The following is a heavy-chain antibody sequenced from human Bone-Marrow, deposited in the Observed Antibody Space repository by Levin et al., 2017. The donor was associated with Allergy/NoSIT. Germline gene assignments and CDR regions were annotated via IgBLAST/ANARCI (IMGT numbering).Heavy chain of an antibody. CDR2: INWNGGST. D-gene: IGHD2-2*01. V-gene: IGHV3-20*04. CDR3: ARVVSCSSTSCLFTDYYDYYMDG. CDR1: GFTFDDYG. J-gene: IGHJ6*03. Sequence: GESLKISCAASGFTFDDYGMSWVRQAPGKGLEWVSGINWNGGSTGYADSVKGRFTISRDNAKNSLYLQMNSLRAEDTALYYCARVVSCSSTSCLFTDYYDYYMDGWGKGTTVTVSS.